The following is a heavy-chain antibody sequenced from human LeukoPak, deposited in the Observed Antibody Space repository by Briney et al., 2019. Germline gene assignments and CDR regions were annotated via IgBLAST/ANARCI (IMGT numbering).Heavy chain of an antibody. CDR2: TNTDGRTT. V-gene: IGHV3-74*01. D-gene: IGHD6-19*01. Sequence: PGGSLRLSCAASGFTFSSYWMHWVRQVPGEGLVWVSRTNTDGRTTSYADSVKGRFTISRDNSKNTLYLQMNSLRAEDTAVYYCAKGVSGWPYYFDYWGRGTLVTVSS. CDR1: GFTFSSYW. J-gene: IGHJ4*02. CDR3: AKGVSGWPYYFDY.